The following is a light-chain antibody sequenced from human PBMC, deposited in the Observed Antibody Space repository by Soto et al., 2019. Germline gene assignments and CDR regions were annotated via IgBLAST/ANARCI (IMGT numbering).Light chain of an antibody. CDR2: EVS. Sequence: QSALTQPASVSGSPGQSITISCTGTSSDVGGYNYVSWYQQYPGTAPRLLIYEVSDRPSGVSNRFSGSKSGNTASLTISGLQVDDEADYYCSSKTSSSTPYVFGTGTKLTVL. V-gene: IGLV2-14*01. J-gene: IGLJ1*01. CDR1: SSDVGGYNY. CDR3: SSKTSSSTPYV.